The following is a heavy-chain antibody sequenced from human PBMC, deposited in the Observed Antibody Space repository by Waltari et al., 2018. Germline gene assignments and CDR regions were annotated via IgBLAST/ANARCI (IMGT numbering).Heavy chain of an antibody. Sequence: QVQLVQSGAEVKKPGASVKVSCKVSGYTLTELSMHWVRQAPGKGLEWMGGFDPEDGETIYAQKFQGRVTMTEDTSTDTAYMELSSLRSEDTAVYYCATEDREGGSSPGAGAFDIWGQGTMVTVSS. D-gene: IGHD6-13*01. CDR3: ATEDREGGSSPGAGAFDI. CDR2: FDPEDGET. V-gene: IGHV1-24*01. J-gene: IGHJ3*02. CDR1: GYTLTELS.